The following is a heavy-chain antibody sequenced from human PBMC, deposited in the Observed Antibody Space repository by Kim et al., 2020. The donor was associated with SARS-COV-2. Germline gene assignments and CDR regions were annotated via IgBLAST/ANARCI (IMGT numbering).Heavy chain of an antibody. J-gene: IGHJ6*02. CDR1: GFTFSSYW. Sequence: GGSLRLSCAASGFTFSSYWMHWVRQVPGKGLVWVSRINSDGSFTRNADSVKGRFTISRDNAKNTLYLQMNSLRVEDTAVYHCARDLRGVRGYYGMDVWGQGTTVTVSS. CDR3: ARDLRGVRGYYGMDV. CDR2: INSDGSFT. D-gene: IGHD3-10*01. V-gene: IGHV3-74*01.